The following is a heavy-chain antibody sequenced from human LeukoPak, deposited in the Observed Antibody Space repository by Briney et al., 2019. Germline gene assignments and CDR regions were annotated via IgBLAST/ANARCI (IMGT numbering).Heavy chain of an antibody. CDR2: IYYSGST. J-gene: IGHJ5*02. D-gene: IGHD3-10*01. CDR3: AREVRGWFDP. CDR1: GGSISSHY. V-gene: IGHV4-59*11. Sequence: PSETLSLTCTVSGGSISSHYWSWIRQPPGKGLEWIGYIYYSGSTNYNPSLKSRVTISVDTSKNQFSLKLSSVTAADTAVYYCAREVRGWFDPWGQGTLVTVSS.